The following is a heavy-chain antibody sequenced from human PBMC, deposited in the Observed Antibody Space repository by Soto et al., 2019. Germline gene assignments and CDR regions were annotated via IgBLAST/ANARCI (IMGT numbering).Heavy chain of an antibody. D-gene: IGHD6-19*01. CDR1: GGSISSYY. V-gene: IGHV4-59*01. CDR2: IYYSGST. Sequence: QVQLQESGPGLVKPSETLSLTCTVSGGSISSYYWSWIRQPPGKGLEWTGYIYYSGSTNYNPSLKSRVTISVDTSKNQFSLKLSSVTAADTAVYDCARGVRGWTGAYYFDYWGQGTLVTVSS. CDR3: ARGVRGWTGAYYFDY. J-gene: IGHJ4*02.